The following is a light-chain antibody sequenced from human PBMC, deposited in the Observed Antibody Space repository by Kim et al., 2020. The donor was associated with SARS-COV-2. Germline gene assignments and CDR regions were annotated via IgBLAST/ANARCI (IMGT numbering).Light chain of an antibody. CDR1: QSVSSNY. Sequence: PGERATLSCRASQSVSSNYLAWYQQKPGQAPRLLIYGASTRATGIADRFSGSGSATDFTLTISRLEPEDFAVYYCQQYGSSPRTFGQGTKVDIK. CDR2: GAS. J-gene: IGKJ1*01. V-gene: IGKV3-20*01. CDR3: QQYGSSPRT.